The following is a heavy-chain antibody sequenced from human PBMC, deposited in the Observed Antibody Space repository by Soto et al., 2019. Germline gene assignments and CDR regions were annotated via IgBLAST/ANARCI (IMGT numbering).Heavy chain of an antibody. CDR2: ISYRGST. CDR3: ARTLPGRWFDP. CDR1: GGSISSGYDY. V-gene: IGHV4-31*11. J-gene: IGHJ5*02. Sequence: SETLSLTCAVSGGSISSGYDYWSWLRQHPGKGLEWIGYISYRGSTYYHPSLNSRVTISADTSKNQFSLELRSVTAADTAVYYCARTLPGRWFDPWGQGTLVTVSS.